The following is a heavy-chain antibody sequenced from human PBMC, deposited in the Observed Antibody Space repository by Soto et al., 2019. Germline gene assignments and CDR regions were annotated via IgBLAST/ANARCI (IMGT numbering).Heavy chain of an antibody. J-gene: IGHJ6*02. V-gene: IGHV3-23*01. CDR1: GYTHTFNTYA. CDR3: AKCITLIVVAAYGMDV. D-gene: IGHD3-22*01. Sequence: GGSLRLSCAGSGYTHTFNTYAMSWVRQAPGKGLEWVAGISPTGGSTYYADSVKGRFTISRDNSKNTLYLQMNSLRAEDTAVYYSAKCITLIVVAAYGMDVWGQGTTVTVSS. CDR2: ISPTGGST.